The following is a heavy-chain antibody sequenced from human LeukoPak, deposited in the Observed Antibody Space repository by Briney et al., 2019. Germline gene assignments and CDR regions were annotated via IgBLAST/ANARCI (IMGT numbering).Heavy chain of an antibody. D-gene: IGHD7-27*01. CDR3: AKDTSPWTLGSHDYYYMDV. J-gene: IGHJ6*03. Sequence: GGSLRLSCAASGFTFDDYAMHWVRQAPGKGLEGVSLISWDGGSTYYADSVKGRFTIARDNRKNSVYLQMNSLRAEDTALYSCAKDTSPWTLGSHDYYYMDVWGKGTTVTVSS. V-gene: IGHV3-43D*03. CDR2: ISWDGGST. CDR1: GFTFDDYA.